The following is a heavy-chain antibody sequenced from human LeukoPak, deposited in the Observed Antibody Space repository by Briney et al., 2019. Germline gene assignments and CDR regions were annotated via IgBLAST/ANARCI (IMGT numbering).Heavy chain of an antibody. Sequence: PGGSLRLSCAASGFTFSSYEMTWVRQAPGKVLEWVSHISSSGTTIYYTDSVKGRFTNSRDNAKNSLYLQKNSLRAEDTAVYYWAREPPQGVGAPAGAFDIWGQGTMVTVSS. CDR1: GFTFSSYE. D-gene: IGHD1-26*01. J-gene: IGHJ3*02. CDR3: AREPPQGVGAPAGAFDI. CDR2: ISSSGTTI. V-gene: IGHV3-48*03.